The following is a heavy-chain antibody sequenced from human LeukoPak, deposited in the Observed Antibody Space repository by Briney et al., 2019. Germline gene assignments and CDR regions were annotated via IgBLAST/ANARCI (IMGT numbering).Heavy chain of an antibody. J-gene: IGHJ6*03. CDR2: IKQDGSEK. V-gene: IGHV3-7*01. CDR3: ARSSSGSGGYYMDV. D-gene: IGHD1-26*01. CDR1: GFTFSSSW. Sequence: GGSLRLSCAASGFTFSSSWMSWVRQAPGKGREWVANIKQDGSEKYYVDSVKGRFTISRDNAKNSLYLQMNSLRAEDTAVYYCARSSSGSGGYYMDVWGKGTTVTVSS.